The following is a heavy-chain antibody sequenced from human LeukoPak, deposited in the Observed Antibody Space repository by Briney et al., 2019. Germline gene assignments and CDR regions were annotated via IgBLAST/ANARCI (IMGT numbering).Heavy chain of an antibody. V-gene: IGHV3-7*01. D-gene: IGHD6-13*01. CDR2: IKQDGSVK. CDR3: ASQFYSSSWSVDY. J-gene: IGHJ4*02. Sequence: GGSLRLSCAASGFTFSGYWMMWVRQAPGKGLEWVANIKQDGSVKQYVDSVKGRFTISRDNAKNSLYLQMNSLRAEDMAVYYCASQFYSSSWSVDYWGQGTLVTVSP. CDR1: GFTFSGYW.